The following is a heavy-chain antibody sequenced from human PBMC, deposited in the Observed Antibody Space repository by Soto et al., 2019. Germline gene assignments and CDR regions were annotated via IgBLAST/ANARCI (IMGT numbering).Heavy chain of an antibody. CDR2: IIPIFGTA. Sequence: SVKVSCKASGGTFSSYAISWVRHAPGQGLEWMGGIIPIFGTANYAQTFQGRVTDTADKPTSTADMELSSLRADATAVYYCARGDPYSSGWYWRALDYWGQGTLVTVSS. D-gene: IGHD6-19*01. J-gene: IGHJ4*02. V-gene: IGHV1-69*06. CDR1: GGTFSSYA. CDR3: ARGDPYSSGWYWRALDY.